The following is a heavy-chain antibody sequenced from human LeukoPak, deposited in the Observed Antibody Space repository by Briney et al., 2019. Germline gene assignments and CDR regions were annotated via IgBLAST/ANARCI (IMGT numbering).Heavy chain of an antibody. Sequence: SETLSLTCTVSGGSINNYYWSWIRQPPGKGLEWIGYIYYSGSTNYNPSLKSRVTISVDTSKNQFSLKLSSVTAADTAVYYCARSPSGSYSQIDYWGQGTLVTVSS. V-gene: IGHV4-59*08. J-gene: IGHJ4*02. CDR3: ARSPSGSYSQIDY. CDR1: GGSINNYY. D-gene: IGHD1-26*01. CDR2: IYYSGST.